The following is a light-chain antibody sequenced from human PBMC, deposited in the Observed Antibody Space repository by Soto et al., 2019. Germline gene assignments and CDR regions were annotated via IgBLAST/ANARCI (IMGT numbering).Light chain of an antibody. CDR1: TSNIGENP. Sequence: QSVLTQPPSASGTPGQRVTISCSGGTSNIGENPVSWYQQVPGTAPKLLIYTDYQRPSGVPDRFSGSKSRTSASLAISGLQSEDEADYYCAAWDSSVSGRVFGGGTKLTVL. CDR3: AAWDSSVSGRV. V-gene: IGLV1-44*01. CDR2: TDY. J-gene: IGLJ3*02.